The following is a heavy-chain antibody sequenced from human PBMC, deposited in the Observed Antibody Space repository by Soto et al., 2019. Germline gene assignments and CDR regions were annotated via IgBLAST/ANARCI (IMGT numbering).Heavy chain of an antibody. CDR1: GYTFTGYY. J-gene: IGHJ4*02. CDR2: INPNSGGT. D-gene: IGHD3-22*01. CDR3: ARSNYEYFSDY. V-gene: IGHV1-2*02. Sequence: QVQLVQSGAEVKKPGASVKVSCKASGYTFTGYYMHWVRQAPGQGLEWMGWINPNSGGTDYVQNFQGRVTMTRDTSISTAYMELSRLRSDDTAVYYCARSNYEYFSDYWGQGTLVTVSS.